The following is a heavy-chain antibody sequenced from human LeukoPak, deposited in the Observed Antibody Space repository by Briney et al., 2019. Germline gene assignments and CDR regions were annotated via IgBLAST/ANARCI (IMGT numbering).Heavy chain of an antibody. J-gene: IGHJ3*02. V-gene: IGHV4-39*01. D-gene: IGHD3-3*01. Sequence: PSETLSLTCTVSGGCISRNTYYWGWIRQPPGKGLEWIGTIYYSGSTYYSPSLQSRVTVSEDKSKNQFSLKLSSLTAADTAVYYCARHSGYDFWSGYYAFDIWGQGTMVTVSS. CDR1: GGCISRNTYY. CDR3: ARHSGYDFWSGYYAFDI. CDR2: IYYSGST.